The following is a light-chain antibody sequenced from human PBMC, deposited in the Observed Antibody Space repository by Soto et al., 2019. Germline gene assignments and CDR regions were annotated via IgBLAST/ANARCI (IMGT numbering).Light chain of an antibody. J-gene: IGLJ1*01. Sequence: QSALTQPASVSGSPGQSITISCTGTSSDVGKYNYVSWYQQYPGRVPKLLIYMVSTRASGVSNRFSGSKSGNTASLTISGLQAEDEADYFCTSPTPGSLYVFGTGTKVTVL. CDR3: TSPTPGSLYV. V-gene: IGLV2-14*01. CDR2: MVS. CDR1: SSDVGKYNY.